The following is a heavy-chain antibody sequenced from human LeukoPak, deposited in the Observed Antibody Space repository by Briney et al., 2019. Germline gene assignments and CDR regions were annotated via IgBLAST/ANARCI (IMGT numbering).Heavy chain of an antibody. J-gene: IGHJ4*02. D-gene: IGHD2-21*02. Sequence: GGSLRLSCAASGFTVSSYYMTWVRQAPGKGLEWVSFLYTAATTYYADSVKGRFTISRDNSKNTVDLQMNSLRAEDTAVYFCAKDKDTPATAQPQRGYFESWGQGTLVTVSS. CDR2: LYTAATT. CDR3: AKDKDTPATAQPQRGYFES. V-gene: IGHV3-53*01. CDR1: GFTVSSYY.